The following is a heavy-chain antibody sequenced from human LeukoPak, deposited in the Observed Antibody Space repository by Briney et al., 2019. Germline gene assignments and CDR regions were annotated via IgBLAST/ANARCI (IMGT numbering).Heavy chain of an antibody. J-gene: IGHJ4*02. CDR3: ARDLYGSGSYYSPLQGYSFDY. CDR2: INAGNGNT. D-gene: IGHD3-10*01. CDR1: GYTFTSYA. V-gene: IGHV1-3*01. Sequence: ASVKVSCKASGYTFTSYAMHWVRQAPGQRLEWMGWINAGNGNTKYSQKFQGRVTITRDTSTSTVYMELSSLRSEDTAVYYCARDLYGSGSYYSPLQGYSFDYWGQGTLVTVSS.